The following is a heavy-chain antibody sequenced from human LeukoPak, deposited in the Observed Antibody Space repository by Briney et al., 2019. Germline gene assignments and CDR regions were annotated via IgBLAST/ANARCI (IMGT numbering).Heavy chain of an antibody. CDR2: IIPIFGTA. CDR3: ARTYYYDSSGYFGDY. D-gene: IGHD3-22*01. Sequence: GSSVKVSCKASGGTFSSYAISWVRQAPGQGLEWMGRIIPIFGTANYAQKFQGRVTITTDESTSTAYMELSSLRSEDTAVYYWARTYYYDSSGYFGDYWGQGTLVTVSS. J-gene: IGHJ4*02. V-gene: IGHV1-69*05. CDR1: GGTFSSYA.